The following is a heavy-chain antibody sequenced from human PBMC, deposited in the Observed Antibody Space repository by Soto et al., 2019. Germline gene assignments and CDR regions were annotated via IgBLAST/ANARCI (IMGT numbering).Heavy chain of an antibody. Sequence: GGSLRLSCAASGFTFSSYAMSWVRQAPGKGLEWVSAISGSGGSTYYADSVKGRFTISRDNSKNTLYLQMNSLRAEDTAVYYCAKDPRHRYSGYDWHAFDIWGQGTMVTVSS. J-gene: IGHJ3*02. CDR3: AKDPRHRYSGYDWHAFDI. CDR2: ISGSGGST. CDR1: GFTFSSYA. V-gene: IGHV3-23*01. D-gene: IGHD5-12*01.